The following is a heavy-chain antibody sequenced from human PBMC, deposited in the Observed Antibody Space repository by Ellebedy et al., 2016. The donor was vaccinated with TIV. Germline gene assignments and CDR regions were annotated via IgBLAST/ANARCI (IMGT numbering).Heavy chain of an antibody. CDR1: GYTFTSYW. CDR3: ARQPGAYYDILTLGNYYGMDV. CDR2: IYPGDSDT. D-gene: IGHD3-9*01. J-gene: IGHJ6*02. V-gene: IGHV5-51*01. Sequence: ASVKVSCKASGYTFTSYWIGWARQMPGKGLEWMGIIYPGDSDTRYSPSFQGQVTISADKSISTAYLQWSSLKASDTAMYYCARQPGAYYDILTLGNYYGMDVWGQGTTVTVSS.